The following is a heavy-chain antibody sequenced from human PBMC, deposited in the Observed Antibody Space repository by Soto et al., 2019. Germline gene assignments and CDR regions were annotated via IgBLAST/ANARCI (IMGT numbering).Heavy chain of an antibody. CDR3: ARDSPSSGLLGTNY. V-gene: IGHV1-18*01. CDR1: GFTFKRYG. Sequence: QVQLVQSGAEVKKPGASVKVSCKASGFTFKRYGISWLRQAPGQGLAWMGLISAFKGDTKYAQRLQGRVSMTTDTSTDTADMERRSLRSDDTAVYYCARDSPSSGLLGTNYWGQGNLVSVSS. D-gene: IGHD6-19*01. CDR2: ISAFKGDT. J-gene: IGHJ4*02.